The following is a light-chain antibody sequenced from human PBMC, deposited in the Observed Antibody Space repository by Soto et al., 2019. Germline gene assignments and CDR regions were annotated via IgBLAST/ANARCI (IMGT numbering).Light chain of an antibody. CDR3: QQYYSTPRT. CDR1: QSVLYSSNNKNY. Sequence: DIVMTQSPDSLAVSLGERATINCKSSQSVLYSSNNKNYLAWYQQKPGQPPKLLIYWASTRESGVPDRFSGSGSVTDFTLTISILQAEDVAVYYCQQYYSTPRTFGQGTKVEIK. J-gene: IGKJ1*01. V-gene: IGKV4-1*01. CDR2: WAS.